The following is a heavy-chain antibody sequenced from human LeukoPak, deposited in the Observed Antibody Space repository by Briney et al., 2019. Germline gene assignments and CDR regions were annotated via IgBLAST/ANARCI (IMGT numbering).Heavy chain of an antibody. J-gene: IGHJ4*02. V-gene: IGHV3-74*01. CDR3: ARRWYTGTYYYFDL. Sequence: GGSLRLSCAASGFTLSTHWMHWVRQAPGKGLVWVSRINGDGTTTSYADSEKGRFTISRVNAKSTLYLEMDSLRAEDTAIYYCARRWYTGTYYYFDLWGQGTLVTVSS. CDR1: GFTLSTHW. CDR2: INGDGTTT. D-gene: IGHD1-26*01.